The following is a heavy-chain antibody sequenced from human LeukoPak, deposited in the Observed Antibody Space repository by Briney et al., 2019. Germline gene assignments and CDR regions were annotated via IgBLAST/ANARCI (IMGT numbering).Heavy chain of an antibody. CDR2: INAGNGNT. CDR1: GYSFTSYG. J-gene: IGHJ4*02. D-gene: IGHD1/OR15-1a*01. CDR3: ARGNWNTEFDY. V-gene: IGHV1-3*01. Sequence: ASVKVSCKASGYSFTSYGISWVRQAPGQRLEWMGWINAGNGNTKYSQKFQGRVTITRDTSASTAYMELSSLRSEDTAVYYCARGNWNTEFDYWGQGTLVTVSS.